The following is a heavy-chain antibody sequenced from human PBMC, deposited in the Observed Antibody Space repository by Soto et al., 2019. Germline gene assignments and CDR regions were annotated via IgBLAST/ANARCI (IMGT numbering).Heavy chain of an antibody. CDR3: ASLEWESTGYADY. CDR2: IKRDGREK. CDR1: GFTFGSNW. V-gene: IGHV3-7*03. D-gene: IGHD3-3*01. Sequence: EVHLVESGGGWVQPGGSLRLSCAASGFTFGSNWMSWVRQAPGKGLEWVANIKRDGREKYYVDSVKRRFTISRDNANNTMYLQMNSLRADDTAVYYCASLEWESTGYADYWGPGTLVPVAS. J-gene: IGHJ4*02.